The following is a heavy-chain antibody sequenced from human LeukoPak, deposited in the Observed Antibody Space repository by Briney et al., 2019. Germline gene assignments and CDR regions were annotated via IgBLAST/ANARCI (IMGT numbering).Heavy chain of an antibody. D-gene: IGHD3-10*01. CDR3: AKDREWFRALLLSGMDV. Sequence: GGSLRLSCAASGFTFYDYAMHWLRQAPGKGLEWVSDISCDSGSIGYADSVKGRFTISRDNAKNSLYLQMNSLRDEDTDLYYCAKDREWFRALLLSGMDVWGQGTTVTVSS. CDR1: GFTFYDYA. J-gene: IGHJ6*02. V-gene: IGHV3-9*01. CDR2: ISCDSGSI.